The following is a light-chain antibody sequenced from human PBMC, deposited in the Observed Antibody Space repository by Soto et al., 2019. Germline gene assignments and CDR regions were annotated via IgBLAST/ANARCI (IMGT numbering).Light chain of an antibody. CDR2: WAS. J-gene: IGKJ5*01. Sequence: PQSPSTLSASVGDRVTITCRASQNIYTWLAWYQQKPGQPPKLLIYWASTRESGVPDRFSGSGSGTDFTLTISSLQAEDVAVYYCQQYYSTLSITFGQGTRLEIK. CDR1: QNIYTW. CDR3: QQYYSTLSIT. V-gene: IGKV4-1*01.